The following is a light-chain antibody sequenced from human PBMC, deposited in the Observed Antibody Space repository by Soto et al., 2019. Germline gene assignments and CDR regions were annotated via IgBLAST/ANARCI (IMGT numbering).Light chain of an antibody. CDR2: AAS. CDR3: LQHTGYTIT. CDR1: QDISND. J-gene: IGKJ5*01. V-gene: IGKV1-17*01. Sequence: IQMTQCPSSLWASVGDTVTISFRASQDISNDLGWFQQKPGQAPKRVIYAASTLQSGVPSRLSGSGSGTEFTMTISGLKPEDFATYYCLQHTGYTITFGQGTRLEIK.